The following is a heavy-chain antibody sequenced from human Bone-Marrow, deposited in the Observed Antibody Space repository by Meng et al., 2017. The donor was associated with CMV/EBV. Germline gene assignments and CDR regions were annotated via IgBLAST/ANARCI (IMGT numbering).Heavy chain of an antibody. J-gene: IGHJ4*02. Sequence: GESLKISCAASGFTFSSYSMNWVRQVPGKGLEWVSSISSSSSYIYYADSVKGRFTISSDNSKNTLYLQMNSLRAEDTAVYYCAKGGYYDFWSGLDYWGQGTLVTVSS. CDR1: GFTFSSYS. CDR2: ISSSSSYI. V-gene: IGHV3-21*01. D-gene: IGHD3-3*01. CDR3: AKGGYYDFWSGLDY.